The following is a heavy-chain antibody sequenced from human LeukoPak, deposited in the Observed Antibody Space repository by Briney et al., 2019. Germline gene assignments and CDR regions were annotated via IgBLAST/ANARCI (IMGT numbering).Heavy chain of an antibody. CDR2: INHSGST. CDR1: CGSFSGYY. D-gene: IGHD3-10*01. J-gene: IGHJ4*02. Sequence: PSETLSLTCAVYCGSFSGYYWSWIRQPPGKGLEWIGEINHSGSTNYNPSLKSRVTISVDTSKNQFSLKLSSVAAADTAVYYCARGRSTMVRGAVFDYWGQGTLVTVSS. CDR3: ARGRSTMVRGAVFDY. V-gene: IGHV4-34*01.